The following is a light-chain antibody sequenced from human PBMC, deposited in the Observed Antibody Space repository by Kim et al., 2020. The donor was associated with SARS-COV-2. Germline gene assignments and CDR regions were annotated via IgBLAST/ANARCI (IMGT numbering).Light chain of an antibody. CDR1: QSISSW. CDR2: KAS. CDR3: QQYNSYPYT. J-gene: IGKJ2*01. V-gene: IGKV1-5*03. Sequence: DIQMTQSPSTLSASVGDRVTITCRASQSISSWLAWYQQKPGKAPKLLIYKASSLESGVPSRFSGSGSGTEFTLTISSLQPDDFASYYCQQYNSYPYTFGQGTKLEIK.